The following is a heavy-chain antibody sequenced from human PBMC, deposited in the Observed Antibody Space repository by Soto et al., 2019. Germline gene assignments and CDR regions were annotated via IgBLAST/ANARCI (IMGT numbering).Heavy chain of an antibody. CDR1: GFTFSSYP. CDR2: IVASGGIT. D-gene: IGHD5-12*01. J-gene: IGHJ4*02. Sequence: GGSLRLSCAASGFTFSSYPMSWVRQAPGQGLEWVSGIVASGGITYYADSVKGRFTISRDNSKNTLYLQMNSLRAEDTAVYYCAKNSAATIRVGYDYWGQGTPVTVSS. V-gene: IGHV3-23*01. CDR3: AKNSAATIRVGYDY.